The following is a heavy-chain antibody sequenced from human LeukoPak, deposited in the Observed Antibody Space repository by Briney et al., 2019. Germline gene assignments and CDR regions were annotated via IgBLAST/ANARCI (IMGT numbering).Heavy chain of an antibody. Sequence: AASVKVSCKPSGGTFSSYAISWVRQAPGQGLEWMGGIIPMFGRANYAQKFQGRVTITADESTSTAYMELSSLRSEDTAVYYCARGGVRFRFFAPWGQGTMVIVSS. V-gene: IGHV1-69*13. CDR3: ARGGVRFRFFAP. J-gene: IGHJ5*02. CDR1: GGTFSSYA. D-gene: IGHD3-3*01. CDR2: IIPMFGRA.